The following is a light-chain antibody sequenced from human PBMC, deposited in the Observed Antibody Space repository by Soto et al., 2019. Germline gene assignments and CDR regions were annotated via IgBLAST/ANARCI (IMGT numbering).Light chain of an antibody. CDR3: QQRNSYPPRT. Sequence: DIQLTQSPSFLSASVGDRVTITCRASQGFSSNLAWYQQKPGKAPKLLIYAASSLQSGVPSRFSGSGSGTEFTPTNSSLQPEDFATYYCQQRNSYPPRTFGGGTKVEIK. V-gene: IGKV1-9*01. CDR1: QGFSSN. CDR2: AAS. J-gene: IGKJ4*01.